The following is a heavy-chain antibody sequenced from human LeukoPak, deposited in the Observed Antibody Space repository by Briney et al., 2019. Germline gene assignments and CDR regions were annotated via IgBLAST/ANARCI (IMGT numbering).Heavy chain of an antibody. CDR1: GGSISDYY. J-gene: IGHJ6*02. CDR2: IYYSGRI. V-gene: IGHV4-59*01. CDR3: ARDYTVSRYYYFYGMDV. Sequence: SETLSLTCTVSGGSISDYYWNWMRQPPGKGLEWIGYIYYSGRINYNPSLKSRVSISVDTSKDQFSLRLSSVTTADTAVYYCARDYTVSRYYYFYGMDVWGQGTTVTVSS. D-gene: IGHD3-16*01.